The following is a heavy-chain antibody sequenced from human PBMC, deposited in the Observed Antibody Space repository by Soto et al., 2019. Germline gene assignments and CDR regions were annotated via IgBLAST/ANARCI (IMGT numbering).Heavy chain of an antibody. J-gene: IGHJ6*02. CDR2: ISCVGSNK. Sequence: GGSLRLSCAASGFTSTCYCMHGVRQALGKVLERVAVISCVGSNKDYAESVKGRCTISRDNSKNTLYLQMNILIAEDTAVYYCAKDLEPEVYYYYGMDVRGQGTTVTVSS. D-gene: IGHD1-1*01. V-gene: IGHV3-30*18. CDR3: AKDLEPEVYYYYGMDV. CDR1: GFTSTCYC.